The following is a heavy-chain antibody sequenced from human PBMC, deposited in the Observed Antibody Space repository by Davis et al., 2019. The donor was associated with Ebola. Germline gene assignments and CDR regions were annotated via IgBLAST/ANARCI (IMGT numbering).Heavy chain of an antibody. CDR3: ARAQFPTTSDH. J-gene: IGHJ4*02. CDR1: GYTFTNYG. V-gene: IGHV1-18*04. CDR2: INPHNGNT. Sequence: ASVKVSCKASGYTFTNYGITWVRQAPGQGLEWMGWINPHNGNTNYAQNVQGRVIMITDTATTTAYMEVGGLRSDDTAVYYCARAQFPTTSDHWGQGTLVTVSS. D-gene: IGHD1-1*01.